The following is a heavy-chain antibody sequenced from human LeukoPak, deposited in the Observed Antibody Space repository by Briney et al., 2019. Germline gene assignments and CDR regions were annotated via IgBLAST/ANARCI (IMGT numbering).Heavy chain of an antibody. D-gene: IGHD2-21*02. CDR3: ARQAYCGGDCSANFDY. J-gene: IGHJ4*02. Sequence: GESLQISCQGSGYRFTSHWIGWVRQMPGKGLEWMGIISPGDSDARYSPSFQGQVTISADKSINTAYLRWSSLKASDTAMYYCARQAYCGGDCSANFDYWGQGTLVTVSS. V-gene: IGHV5-51*01. CDR1: GYRFTSHW. CDR2: ISPGDSDA.